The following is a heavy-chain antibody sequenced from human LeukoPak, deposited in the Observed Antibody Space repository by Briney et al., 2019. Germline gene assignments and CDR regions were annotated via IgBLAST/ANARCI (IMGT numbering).Heavy chain of an antibody. CDR3: AKGSASSRPYYFDY. Sequence: GGSLRLSCAVSEFTFTSYAMSWVRQAPGKGLEWVSGITDTGRDTWHADSVKGRFTIFRDNSKKTLYLEMNSLRADDTAIYYCAKGSASSRPYYFDYWGRGTLVTVPS. J-gene: IGHJ4*02. V-gene: IGHV3-23*01. CDR2: ITDTGRDT. D-gene: IGHD3-10*01. CDR1: EFTFTSYA.